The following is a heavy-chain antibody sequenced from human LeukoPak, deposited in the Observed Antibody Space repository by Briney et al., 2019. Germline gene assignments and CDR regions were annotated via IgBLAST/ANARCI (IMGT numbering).Heavy chain of an antibody. J-gene: IGHJ4*02. CDR1: GFTFDGYA. Sequence: PGGSLRLSCAASGFTFDGYAMHWVRQAPGKGLEWVSGISWNSGSIGYADSVKGRFTISRDNAKNSLYLQMNSLRAEDTAVYYCARKNGLDYWGQGTLVTVSS. V-gene: IGHV3-9*01. CDR3: ARKNGLDY. CDR2: ISWNSGSI.